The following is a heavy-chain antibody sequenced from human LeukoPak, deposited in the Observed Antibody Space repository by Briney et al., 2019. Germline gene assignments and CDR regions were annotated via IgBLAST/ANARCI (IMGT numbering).Heavy chain of an antibody. D-gene: IGHD4-17*01. CDR2: ITGSGGNT. CDR1: GFTVSSSYG. J-gene: IGHJ4*02. CDR3: AKMRGARVTTVRGIDY. V-gene: IGHV3-23*01. Sequence: GGSLRLSCAASGFTVSSSYGMSWVRQTPGKGLEWVSAITGSGGNTEYADSVKGRFTISRDNSKNTLYLQINSLRAEDTAVYYCAKMRGARVTTVRGIDYWGQGTLVTVSS.